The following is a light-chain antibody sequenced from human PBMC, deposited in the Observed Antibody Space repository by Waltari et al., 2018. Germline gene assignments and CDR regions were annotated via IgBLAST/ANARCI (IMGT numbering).Light chain of an antibody. V-gene: IGKV4-1*01. CDR3: QQYYGTPPT. Sequence: DIVMTQSPESMTVSLGERATISCKSSPSVLYNSNKKNYLAWYQQKPRQPPKLIIKWASTRESGVPDRFTGSGSGTDFTLTINSLQAEDVAVYFCQQYYGTPPTFGPGTKVEIK. J-gene: IGKJ3*01. CDR2: WAS. CDR1: PSVLYNSNKKNY.